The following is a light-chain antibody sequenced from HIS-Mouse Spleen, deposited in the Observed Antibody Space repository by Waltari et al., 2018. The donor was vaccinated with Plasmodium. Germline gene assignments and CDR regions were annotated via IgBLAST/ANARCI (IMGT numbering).Light chain of an antibody. V-gene: IGKV1-8*01. Sequence: AIRMTQSPSSLSASTGDRVTITCRASQGISSYLAWYQQKPGKAPKLLIYAASTLQSGVPSRVSGSGSGTDFTLTISCLQSEDFATYYCQQYYSYPAFGQGTKVEIK. J-gene: IGKJ1*01. CDR2: AAS. CDR1: QGISSY. CDR3: QQYYSYPA.